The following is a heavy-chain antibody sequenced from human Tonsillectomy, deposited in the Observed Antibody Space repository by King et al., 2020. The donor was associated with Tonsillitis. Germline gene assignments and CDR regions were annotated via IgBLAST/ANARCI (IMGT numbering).Heavy chain of an antibody. V-gene: IGHV4-4*07. CDR3: ARDHKWFGELLNGFDI. Sequence: QLQESGPGLVKPSETLSLTCTVSGGSISSYYWSWIRQPAGKGLEWIGRIYTSGGGGTNYNPSLKSRVTVSLDTSKNQFSLKLSSVTAADTAVYYCARDHKWFGELLNGFDIWGQGTMVTVSP. J-gene: IGHJ3*02. D-gene: IGHD3-10*01. CDR2: IYTSGGGGT. CDR1: GGSISSYY.